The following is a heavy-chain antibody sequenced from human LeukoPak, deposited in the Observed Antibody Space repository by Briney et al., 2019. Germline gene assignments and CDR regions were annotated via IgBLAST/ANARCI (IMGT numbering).Heavy chain of an antibody. V-gene: IGHV6-1*01. CDR2: TYYRSKWYN. D-gene: IGHD5-18*01. CDR1: GDGVSSNSAA. J-gene: IGHJ4*02. CDR3: AREAPKGYSYGPYYFDY. Sequence: SQTLSLTCAISGDGVSSNSAAWNWIRQSPSRGLEWLGRTYYRSKWYNDYAVSVKSRITINPDTSKSQFSLQLNSVTPEDTAVYYCAREAPKGYSYGPYYFDYWGQGTLVTVSS.